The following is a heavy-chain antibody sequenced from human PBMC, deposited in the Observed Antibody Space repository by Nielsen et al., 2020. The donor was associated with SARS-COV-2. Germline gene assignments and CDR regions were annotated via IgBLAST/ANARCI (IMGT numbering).Heavy chain of an antibody. Sequence: LRLSCTVSGGSISSGGYYWSWIRQHPGKGLEWIGYIYYSGSTYYNPSLKSRVTISVDTSKNQFSLKLSSVTAADTAVYYCARDSLYGDYGVWGQGTLVTVSS. V-gene: IGHV4-31*03. D-gene: IGHD4-17*01. CDR2: IYYSGST. J-gene: IGHJ4*02. CDR1: GGSISSGGYY. CDR3: ARDSLYGDYGV.